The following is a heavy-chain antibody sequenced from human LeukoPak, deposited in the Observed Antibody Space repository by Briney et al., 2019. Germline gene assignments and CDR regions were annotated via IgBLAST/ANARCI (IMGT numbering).Heavy chain of an antibody. D-gene: IGHD2-2*01. CDR2: IYHSGST. J-gene: IGHJ5*02. CDR1: GYSISSGYY. CDR3: ARGYHRKRFDP. V-gene: IGHV4-38-2*02. Sequence: NPSETLSLTCTVSGYSISSGYYWGWIRQPPGKGLEWIGSIYHSGSTYYNPSLKSRVTISVDTSKNQFSLKLSSVTTADTAVYYCARGYHRKRFDPRGQGTLVTVSS.